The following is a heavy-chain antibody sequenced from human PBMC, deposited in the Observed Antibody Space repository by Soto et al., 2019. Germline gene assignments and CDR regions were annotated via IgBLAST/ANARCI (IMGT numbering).Heavy chain of an antibody. J-gene: IGHJ4*02. Sequence: QITLKESGPTLVKPTQTLTLTCTFSGFSLSTTGVGVGWIRQPPGKALEWLALIYWDDDKRYSPSLKSRLTVTKDTSKNQVVLTMTNMDPVDTATYFCAHRSGRYFFSYRGQGTLVTVSS. CDR1: GFSLSTTGVG. D-gene: IGHD1-26*01. CDR3: AHRSGRYFFSY. V-gene: IGHV2-5*02. CDR2: IYWDDDK.